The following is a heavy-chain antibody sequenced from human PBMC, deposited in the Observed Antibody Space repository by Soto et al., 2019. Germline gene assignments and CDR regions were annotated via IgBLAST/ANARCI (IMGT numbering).Heavy chain of an antibody. D-gene: IGHD4-17*01. CDR3: ARGATVTSGD. Sequence: SETLSLTCTVSGSSISSYYWSWFRQPPGKGLEWIGYIYYSGSTSYNPSLKSRVTISIDTSKNQFSLKLSSVTAADTAVYYCARGATVTSGDWGQGILVTVSS. CDR1: GSSISSYY. J-gene: IGHJ4*02. V-gene: IGHV4-59*01. CDR2: IYYSGST.